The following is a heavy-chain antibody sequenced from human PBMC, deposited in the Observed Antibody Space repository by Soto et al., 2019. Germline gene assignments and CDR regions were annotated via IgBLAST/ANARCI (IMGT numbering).Heavy chain of an antibody. Sequence: QVQLQESGPGLVKPSETLSLTCTVSGGSISSYYWSWIRQPPGKGLEWIGYIYYSGSTNYNPSLKSRVTISVDTSKNQFSLKLSSVTAADTAVYYCARNTVGVVRRAFDIWGQGTMVTVSS. CDR2: IYYSGST. CDR3: ARNTVGVVRRAFDI. D-gene: IGHD2-2*02. CDR1: GGSISSYY. J-gene: IGHJ3*02. V-gene: IGHV4-59*08.